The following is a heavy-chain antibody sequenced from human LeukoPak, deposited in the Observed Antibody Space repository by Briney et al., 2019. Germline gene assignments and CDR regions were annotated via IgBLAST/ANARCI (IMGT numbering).Heavy chain of an antibody. D-gene: IGHD2-15*01. J-gene: IGHJ4*02. Sequence: ASVKVSCKASGYTFTSYDINWVRQATGQGLEWVGWMNPNSGNTGYAQKFQGRVTMTRNTSISTAYMELSSLRSEDTAVYYCALCSGGSCYLYYFDYWGQGTLVTVSS. CDR1: GYTFTSYD. CDR2: MNPNSGNT. CDR3: ALCSGGSCYLYYFDY. V-gene: IGHV1-8*01.